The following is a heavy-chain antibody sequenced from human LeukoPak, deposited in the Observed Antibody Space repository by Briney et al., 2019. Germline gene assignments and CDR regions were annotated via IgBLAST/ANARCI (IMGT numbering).Heavy chain of an antibody. CDR1: GGSISSSSYY. CDR2: IYYSGST. CDR3: ARRGGGNYYDSSGYYVDY. Sequence: PSGTLSLTCTVSGGSISSSSYYWGWIRQPPGKGLEWIGSIYYSGSTYYNPSLKSRVTISVDTSKNQFSLKLSSVTAADTAVYYCARRGGGNYYDSSGYYVDYWGQGTLVTVSS. V-gene: IGHV4-39*01. D-gene: IGHD3-22*01. J-gene: IGHJ4*02.